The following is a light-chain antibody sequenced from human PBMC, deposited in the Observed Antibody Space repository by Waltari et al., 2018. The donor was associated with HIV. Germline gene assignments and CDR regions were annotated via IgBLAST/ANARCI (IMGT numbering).Light chain of an antibody. Sequence: QSVLTQPPSVSRAPVQRVSISSAGSSSILGAGYDIHWYKQLPGTAPRLLIYGNSNRPSGVPDRFSGSKSGTSASLAITGLQAEDEADYYCQSYDSSLSGWVFGGGTKLTVV. V-gene: IGLV1-40*01. CDR1: SSILGAGYD. CDR3: QSYDSSLSGWV. CDR2: GNS. J-gene: IGLJ3*02.